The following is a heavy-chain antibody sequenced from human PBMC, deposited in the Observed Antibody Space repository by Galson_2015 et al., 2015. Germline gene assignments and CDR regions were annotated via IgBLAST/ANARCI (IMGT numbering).Heavy chain of an antibody. CDR2: ISYDGSTK. CDR3: AKDRSGWGIGY. D-gene: IGHD6-19*01. CDR1: GFTFSNYG. Sequence: SLRLSCAASGFTFSNYGMHWVRQAPGKGLEWVAVISYDGSTKYYADSVEGRFTISRDISKNTLYLEMNSLRAEDTAVYYCAKDRSGWGIGYWGQGTLVTVSS. V-gene: IGHV3-30*18. J-gene: IGHJ4*02.